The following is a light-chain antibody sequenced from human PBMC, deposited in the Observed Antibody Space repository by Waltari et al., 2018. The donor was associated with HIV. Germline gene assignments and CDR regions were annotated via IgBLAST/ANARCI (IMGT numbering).Light chain of an antibody. CDR2: GAS. V-gene: IGKV1-39*01. CDR1: QNIHTF. CDR3: LQTDSMPLT. J-gene: IGKJ3*01. Sequence: DIQLTQSPSSLSASVGDRVSITCRAGQNIHTFLHWYQQQPGSAPKLLISGASRLPSGVPSRFSGSGSETDFTLTIDNLQIEDFATYYCLQTDSMPLTFGPGTKVD.